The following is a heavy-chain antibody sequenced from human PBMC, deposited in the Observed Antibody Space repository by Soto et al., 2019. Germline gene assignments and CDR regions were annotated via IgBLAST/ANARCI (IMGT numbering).Heavy chain of an antibody. J-gene: IGHJ4*02. CDR2: IIPIFGTA. CDR3: ARLSPKTTIFGVVDY. D-gene: IGHD3-3*01. Sequence: SVKVSCKASGGTFSSYAISWLRQAPGQGLEWMGGIIPIFGTANYAQKFQGRVTITADESTSTAYMELSSLRSEDTAVYYCARLSPKTTIFGVVDYWGQGTLVTVSS. V-gene: IGHV1-69*13. CDR1: GGTFSSYA.